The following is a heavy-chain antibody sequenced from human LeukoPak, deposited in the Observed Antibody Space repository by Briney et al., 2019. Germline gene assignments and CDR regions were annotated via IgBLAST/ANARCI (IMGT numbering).Heavy chain of an antibody. D-gene: IGHD2-21*02. CDR1: GFTFSSYD. J-gene: IGHJ4*02. CDR2: IGTAGDT. Sequence: GGSLRLSCAASGFTFSSYDMHWVRHATGKGLEWVSAIGTAGDTYYPGSVKGRFTISRENAKNSLYLQMNSLRAGDTAVYYCARAPRLAYCGGDCYDFDYWGQGTLVTVSS. V-gene: IGHV3-13*01. CDR3: ARAPRLAYCGGDCYDFDY.